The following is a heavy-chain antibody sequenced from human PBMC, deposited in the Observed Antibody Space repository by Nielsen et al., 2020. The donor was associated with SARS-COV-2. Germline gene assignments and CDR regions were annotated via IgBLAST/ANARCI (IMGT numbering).Heavy chain of an antibody. CDR1: GVIFRNVW. CDR3: TTHGGGGGSCHPD. D-gene: IGHD2-15*01. CDR2: IKSKSGGGTI. J-gene: IGHJ4*02. Sequence: GESLKISCAASGVIFRNVWMSWVRQAPGKGLEWVGRIKSKSGGGTIDYAAPVEGRFTISRDDSRDTVFLQMNSLKSEDTGVYYCTTHGGGGGSCHPDWGQGTLVTVSS. V-gene: IGHV3-15*01.